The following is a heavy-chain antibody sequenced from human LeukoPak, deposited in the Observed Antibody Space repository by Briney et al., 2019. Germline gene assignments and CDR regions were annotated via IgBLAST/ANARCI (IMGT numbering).Heavy chain of an antibody. CDR1: GFTFSDYY. Sequence: GGSLRLSCAASGFTFSDYYMCWIRQAPGKGLEWVSYISSSGSTIYHADSVKGRFTISRDNAKNMLYLQMNSLRAEDTAVCYCARGRGLGELAVASFDSWGQGTLVTVSS. CDR2: ISSSGSTI. D-gene: IGHD6-19*01. V-gene: IGHV3-11*04. J-gene: IGHJ4*02. CDR3: ARGRGLGELAVASFDS.